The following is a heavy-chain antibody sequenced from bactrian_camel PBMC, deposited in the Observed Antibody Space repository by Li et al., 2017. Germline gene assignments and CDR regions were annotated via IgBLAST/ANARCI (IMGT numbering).Heavy chain of an antibody. CDR1: GNTYSLNC. V-gene: IGHV3S53*01. Sequence: HVQLVESGGGTAQAGRSLRLSCAASGNTYSLNCLGWFRQAPGKEREGLASIDYTGTTIYAKSVEGRFTISKDNAKNILYLQMNSLQSEDTALYYCAKGLYSTADAVGHRVRGQGTQVTVS. J-gene: IGHJ4*01. D-gene: IGHD1*01. CDR2: IDYTGTT.